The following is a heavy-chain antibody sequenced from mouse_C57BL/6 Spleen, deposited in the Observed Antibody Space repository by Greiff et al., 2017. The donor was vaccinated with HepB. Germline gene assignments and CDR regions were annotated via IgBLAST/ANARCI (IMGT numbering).Heavy chain of an antibody. Sequence: DVKLVESGGDLVKPGGSLKLSCAASGFTFSSYGMSWVRQTPDKRLEWVATISSGGSYTYYPDSVKGRFTISRDNAKNTLYLQMSSLKAEDTAMYYCASRYGGYFDVWGTGTTVTVSS. CDR1: GFTFSSYG. V-gene: IGHV5-6*02. CDR2: ISSGGSYT. D-gene: IGHD1-1*01. CDR3: ASRYGGYFDV. J-gene: IGHJ1*03.